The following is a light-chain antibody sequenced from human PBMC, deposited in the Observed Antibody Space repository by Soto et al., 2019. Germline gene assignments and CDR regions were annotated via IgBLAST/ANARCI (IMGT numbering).Light chain of an antibody. V-gene: IGKV3-15*01. CDR3: QQYHNWPRS. Sequence: EIVMTQSPATLSVSPGEAATLSCRASQSISDHLAWYQQKPGQAPRLLIYGASTRATGIPARFSGSRFVTEFTLTISSLQSEDFVVYYCQQYHNWPRSFGPGTKVDIK. J-gene: IGKJ3*01. CDR2: GAS. CDR1: QSISDH.